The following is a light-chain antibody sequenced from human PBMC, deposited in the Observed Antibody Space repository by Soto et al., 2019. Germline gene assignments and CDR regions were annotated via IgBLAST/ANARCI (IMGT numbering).Light chain of an antibody. Sequence: DVVLTQSPLSLPVALGQPASISCRSSQSLVFSDGNTYLNWFQQRPGQSPRRRIFKVSNRDSGVSDRFSGRAEGADFALKISRVEAEDVRVYYCMQGTRWLWTFGQGTNVEIK. V-gene: IGKV2-30*01. J-gene: IGKJ1*01. CDR3: MQGTRWLWT. CDR1: QSLVFSDGNTY. CDR2: KVS.